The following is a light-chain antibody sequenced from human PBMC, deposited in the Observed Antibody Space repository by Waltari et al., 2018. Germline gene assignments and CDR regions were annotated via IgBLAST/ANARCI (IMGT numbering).Light chain of an antibody. CDR1: QSVSGSF. J-gene: IGKJ4*01. CDR2: GAS. V-gene: IGKV3-20*01. Sequence: EIVLTQSPGTLSLSPAERATLSCRASQSVSGSFLAWYQRKPGQAPRLLFYGASSGATGIPDRFSGSGSGTDFTLTISRLEPEDFAVYYCQQYGRSPLTFGGGTKVQIK. CDR3: QQYGRSPLT.